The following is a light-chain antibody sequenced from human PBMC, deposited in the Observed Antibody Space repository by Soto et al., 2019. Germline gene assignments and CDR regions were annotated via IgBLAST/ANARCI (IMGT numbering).Light chain of an antibody. J-gene: IGKJ1*01. CDR1: QSVSSN. CDR3: QQYNSWPRT. V-gene: IGKV3-15*01. CDR2: GAS. Sequence: DIVITQSPATLSVSPGERVTLSCRASQSVSSNLAWYKQKPGQSPRLLIYGASTRATGIPARVSGSGSGTEFTLTITSLKSEDFEVYYCQQYNSWPRTFGQGTKVDIK.